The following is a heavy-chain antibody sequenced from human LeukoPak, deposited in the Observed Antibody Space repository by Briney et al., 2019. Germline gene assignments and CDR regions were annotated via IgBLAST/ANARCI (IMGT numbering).Heavy chain of an antibody. Sequence: QPGGSLRLSCAASGFTFGDYVMHWVRHTPAKGLEWVSLISWDGGSTSYADSVKGRFTISRDNSKNSLYLQTNTLRPEDTALYYCAKDRDYYFEYWGQGTPVTVSS. V-gene: IGHV3-43D*04. J-gene: IGHJ4*02. CDR3: AKDRDYYFEY. D-gene: IGHD3/OR15-3a*01. CDR2: ISWDGGST. CDR1: GFTFGDYV.